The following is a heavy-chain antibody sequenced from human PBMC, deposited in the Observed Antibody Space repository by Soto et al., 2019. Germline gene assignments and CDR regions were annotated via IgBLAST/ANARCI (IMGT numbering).Heavy chain of an antibody. CDR3: AKDRPTTSSSKTDV. CDR2: ISGGGDGT. V-gene: IGHV3-23*01. D-gene: IGHD6-6*01. J-gene: IGHJ6*04. Sequence: GGSLRLSCAASGFTFSTFAMSWVRQAPGKGLEWVSTISGGGDGTYYADSVKGRFTISRDNSKNTMYLQMDSLRAEDTAVYYCAKDRPTTSSSKTDVWGKGTTVTVSS. CDR1: GFTFSTFA.